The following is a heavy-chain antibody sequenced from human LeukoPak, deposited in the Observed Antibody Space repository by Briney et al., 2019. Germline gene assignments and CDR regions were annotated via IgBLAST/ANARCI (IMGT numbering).Heavy chain of an antibody. V-gene: IGHV3-53*01. J-gene: IGHJ4*02. D-gene: IGHD5-24*01. Sequence: GGSLRLSCAASGFTVSSNYMSWVRQAPGKGLEWVSVIYSGGSTYYADSVKGRFTISRDNAKNSLYLQMNSLRAEDTAVYYCARDPWLQFHYFDYWGQGTLVTVSS. CDR3: ARDPWLQFHYFDY. CDR2: IYSGGST. CDR1: GFTVSSNY.